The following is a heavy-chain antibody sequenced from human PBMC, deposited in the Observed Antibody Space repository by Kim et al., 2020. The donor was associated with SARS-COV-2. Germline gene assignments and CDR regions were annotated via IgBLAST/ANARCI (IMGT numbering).Heavy chain of an antibody. V-gene: IGHV4-39*01. CDR3: AATIQLDPVDY. Sequence: SETLSLTCTVSGASISSNLFHWGWIRQSPGRGLEWIGAVSYDGRVFHNPSLKTRVTITLDAPVDQFSLQLTSVTAADTAVYFCAATIQLDPVDYWGQGVLVTVSS. D-gene: IGHD1-1*01. CDR1: GASISSNLFH. CDR2: VSYDGRV. J-gene: IGHJ4*02.